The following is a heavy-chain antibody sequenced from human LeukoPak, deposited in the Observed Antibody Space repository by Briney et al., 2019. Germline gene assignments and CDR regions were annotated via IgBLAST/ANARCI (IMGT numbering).Heavy chain of an antibody. D-gene: IGHD1-14*01. Sequence: GGSLRPSCAASGFTFSDYYMTWIRQAPGKGLEWVSHISTGGTNIHYADSVKGRFTISRDNAKNSLFLQMNSLRAEDTAIYYCARVPPEDRTWFDPWGQGTLVTVSS. CDR1: GFTFSDYY. CDR3: ARVPPEDRTWFDP. V-gene: IGHV3-11*04. J-gene: IGHJ5*02. CDR2: ISTGGTNI.